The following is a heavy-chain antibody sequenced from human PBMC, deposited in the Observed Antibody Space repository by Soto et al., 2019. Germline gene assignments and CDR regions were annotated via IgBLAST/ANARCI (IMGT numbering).Heavy chain of an antibody. CDR2: CRVNRSGYTT. D-gene: IGHD3-22*01. V-gene: IGHV3-72*01. CDR1: GFTLSDHY. CDR3: ARARYLTDSSGYTRCFDF. J-gene: IGHJ4*02. Sequence: PGGSLRLSCAASGFTLSDHYIDWVRQAPGQGLEWVCRCRVNRSGYTTQYAASERGRFTTARENSKNAVYLQMTSLKSDDTAVYYCARARYLTDSSGYTRCFDFWGQGTLVTVS.